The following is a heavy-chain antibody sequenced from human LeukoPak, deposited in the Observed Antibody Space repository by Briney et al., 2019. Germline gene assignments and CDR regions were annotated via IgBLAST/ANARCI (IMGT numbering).Heavy chain of an antibody. D-gene: IGHD3-22*01. CDR1: GFTFSNYR. J-gene: IGHJ4*02. CDR2: IKQDGSEK. Sequence: GGSLRLSCAASGFTFSNYRMSWVRQAPGKGLEWVANIKQDGSEKYYADSVKGRFTISRDNSKNTLYLQMNSLRAEDTAVYYCARSRRITMTEFDYWGQGTLVTVSS. CDR3: ARSRRITMTEFDY. V-gene: IGHV3-7*01.